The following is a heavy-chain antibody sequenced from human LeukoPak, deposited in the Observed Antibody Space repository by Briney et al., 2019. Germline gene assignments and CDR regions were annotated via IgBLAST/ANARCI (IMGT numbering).Heavy chain of an antibody. Sequence: SETLSLTCTVSSGSISTSNYYWGWVRQPPGKALEWIGNIFYSGSTYYSPSLKSRVTISLDTSRNQFSLNLSSVTAADTAVYYCARGFLGDYFGSGSYYVFDYWGQGTLVTVSS. V-gene: IGHV4-39*07. CDR2: IFYSGST. D-gene: IGHD3-10*01. CDR1: SGSISTSNYY. CDR3: ARGFLGDYFGSGSYYVFDY. J-gene: IGHJ4*02.